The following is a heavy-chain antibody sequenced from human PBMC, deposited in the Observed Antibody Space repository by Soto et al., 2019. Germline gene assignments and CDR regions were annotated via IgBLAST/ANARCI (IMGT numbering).Heavy chain of an antibody. V-gene: IGHV3-15*07. CDR2: IKSQTDGGSG. CDR1: GFAFSIAW. Sequence: EVQLVESGGGLVKPGGSLRLTCAATGFAFSIAWINWVRQPPGRGLEWVGRIKSQTDGGSGDYAAPVKGRFVVSRDDSKNIVYLQMNSLKIEDTAVYYCTTDSRTIMPAVRFDFWGHGTLVTVSS. J-gene: IGHJ4*01. D-gene: IGHD3-16*01. CDR3: TTDSRTIMPAVRFDF.